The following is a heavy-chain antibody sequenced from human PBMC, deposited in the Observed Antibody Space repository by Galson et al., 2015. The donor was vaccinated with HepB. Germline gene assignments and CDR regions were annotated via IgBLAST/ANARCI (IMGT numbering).Heavy chain of an antibody. V-gene: IGHV4-39*01. Sequence: ETLSLTCTVSGGSISSSSYYWGWIRQPPGKGLEWIGSIYYSGSTYYNPSLKSRVTISVDTSKNQFSLKLSSVTAADTAVYYCARRPPYSSGWYDEVGWFDPWGQGTLVTVSS. D-gene: IGHD6-19*01. J-gene: IGHJ5*02. CDR3: ARRPPYSSGWYDEVGWFDP. CDR1: GGSISSSSYY. CDR2: IYYSGST.